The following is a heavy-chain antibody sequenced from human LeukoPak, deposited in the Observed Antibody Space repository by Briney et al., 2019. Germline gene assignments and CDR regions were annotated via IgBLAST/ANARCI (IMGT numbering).Heavy chain of an antibody. D-gene: IGHD2/OR15-2a*01. V-gene: IGHV3-48*01. CDR1: EFTFSSYS. J-gene: IGHJ4*02. CDR3: AGLSEDY. CDR2: ITNSGNSK. Sequence: GGSLRLSCAASEFTFSSYSMNWVRQAPGKGLEWVSYITNSGNSKSYADSVKGRFTISRDNTKNSLYLQMNGLRAEDTAVYYCAGLSEDYWGQGTLVTVSS.